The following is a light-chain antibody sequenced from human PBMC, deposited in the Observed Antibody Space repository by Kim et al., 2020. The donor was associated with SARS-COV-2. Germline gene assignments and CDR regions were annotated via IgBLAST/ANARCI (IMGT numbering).Light chain of an antibody. CDR3: QSYDSSLSGYVV. V-gene: IGLV1-40*01. CDR1: SSNIGSGYD. J-gene: IGLJ2*01. CDR2: GNS. Sequence: VTIACTVSSSNIGSGYDVRWCQQLPGAAPKLLIYGNSNRPSGFPDRFSGSKSGTSASLAITVLQAEDEADYYCQSYDSSLSGYVVFGGGTQLTVL.